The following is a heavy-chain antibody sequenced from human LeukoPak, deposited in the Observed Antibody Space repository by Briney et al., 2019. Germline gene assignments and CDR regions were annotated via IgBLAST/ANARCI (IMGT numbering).Heavy chain of an antibody. CDR1: GFTFSSYE. J-gene: IGHJ4*02. CDR3: ARNDYSSGHFDY. Sequence: GGSLRLSCAASGFTFSSYEMNWVRQAPGKGLEWVSYISGAGRVTYYADSVKGRFTISRDNAKKSLYLQMNSLRAEDTAVYYCARNDYSSGHFDYWGQGTLVTVSS. V-gene: IGHV3-48*03. D-gene: IGHD3-16*01. CDR2: ISGAGRVT.